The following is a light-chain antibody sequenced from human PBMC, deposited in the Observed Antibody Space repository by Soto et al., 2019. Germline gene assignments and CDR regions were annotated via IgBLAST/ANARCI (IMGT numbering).Light chain of an antibody. CDR1: SSNIGAGYD. Sequence: QAVVTQPPSVSGAPGQRVTISCTGSSSNIGAGYDVHWYQQLPGTAPKLLIYGNNNRPSGVPDRFSGSKSGTSASLAITGLLAEDEADYYCQSYDSSLTGSVFGGGTKVTVL. CDR3: QSYDSSLTGSV. J-gene: IGLJ3*02. V-gene: IGLV1-40*01. CDR2: GNN.